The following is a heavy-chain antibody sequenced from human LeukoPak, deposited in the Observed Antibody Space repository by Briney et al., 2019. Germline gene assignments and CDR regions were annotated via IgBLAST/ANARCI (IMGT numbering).Heavy chain of an antibody. V-gene: IGHV1-18*01. D-gene: IGHD3-10*01. CDR1: GYTFNGYG. J-gene: IGHJ6*03. Sequence: ASVKVSCKASGYTFNGYGINWVRQAPGQGLEWLGWINPYKDTPYYTQKVQGRVTLTIDTSTSTAHMGLRSLRSDDTAVYYCARADGGYYYYYMDVWGKGTTVTVSS. CDR2: INPYKDTP. CDR3: ARADGGYYYYYMDV.